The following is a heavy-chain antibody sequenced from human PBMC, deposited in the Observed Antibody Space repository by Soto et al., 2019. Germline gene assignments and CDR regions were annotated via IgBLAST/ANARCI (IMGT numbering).Heavy chain of an antibody. V-gene: IGHV4-4*02. Sequence: SETLSLTCAVSGGSISSSNWWSWVRQPPGKGLEWIGEIYHSGSTNYNPSLKSRVTISVDKSKNQFSLKLSSVTAADTAVYYCASDSSSHFRNAYWGQGTLVTVSS. CDR1: GGSISSSNW. CDR2: IYHSGST. J-gene: IGHJ4*02. D-gene: IGHD6-13*01. CDR3: ASDSSSHFRNAY.